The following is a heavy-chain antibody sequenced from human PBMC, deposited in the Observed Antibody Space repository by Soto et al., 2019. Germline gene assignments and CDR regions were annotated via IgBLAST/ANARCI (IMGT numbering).Heavy chain of an antibody. Sequence: GGSLRLSCAASGFTFDDYAMHWVRQAPGKGLEWVSGISWNSGSIGYADSVKGRFTISRDNAKNSLYLQMNSLRAEDTALYYCAKEATYYDSTGYYYALDYWGQGTLVTVSS. CDR2: ISWNSGSI. CDR1: GFTFDDYA. CDR3: AKEATYYDSTGYYYALDY. V-gene: IGHV3-9*01. J-gene: IGHJ4*02. D-gene: IGHD3-22*01.